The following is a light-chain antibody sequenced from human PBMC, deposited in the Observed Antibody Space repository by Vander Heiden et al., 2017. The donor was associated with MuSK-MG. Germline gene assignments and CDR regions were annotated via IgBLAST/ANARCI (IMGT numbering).Light chain of an antibody. CDR1: ESVSSK. J-gene: IGKJ1*01. V-gene: IGKV3-15*01. CDR2: DAS. Sequence: EIVMTQSPATLSVSPGQRGTLSCRASESVSSKLAWYQKKPGQAPRLLIYDASTRATGIPARFSGSGSGTEFSFTISSLQTEDFAVYWCQQYQYWPPTFGQGTKVEIK. CDR3: QQYQYWPPT.